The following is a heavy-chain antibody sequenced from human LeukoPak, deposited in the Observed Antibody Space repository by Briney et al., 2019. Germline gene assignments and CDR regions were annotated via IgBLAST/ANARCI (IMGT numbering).Heavy chain of an antibody. J-gene: IGHJ5*02. Sequence: GGSLRLSCAASGFTFSSYAMSWVRQAPGKGLEWVSAISGSGGSTYYAGSVKGRFTISRDNSKNTLYLQMNSLRAEDTAVYYCAREMGPLLWAAAGQGKDPWGQGTLVTVSS. CDR2: ISGSGGST. CDR3: AREMGPLLWAAAGQGKDP. D-gene: IGHD6-13*01. V-gene: IGHV3-23*01. CDR1: GFTFSSYA.